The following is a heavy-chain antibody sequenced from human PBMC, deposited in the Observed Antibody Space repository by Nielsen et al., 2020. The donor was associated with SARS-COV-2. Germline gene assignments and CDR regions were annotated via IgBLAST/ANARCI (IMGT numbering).Heavy chain of an antibody. CDR1: GFTFNSYA. J-gene: IGHJ6*02. V-gene: IGHV3-23*01. Sequence: GGSLRLSCTASGFTFNSYAMTWVRQAPGKGLDWVSTISGSGGNTYYADSVKGRFTISRDNAKNSLYLKMNSLRDEDTAVYYCARDRLRPYYYYYGMDVWGQGTTVTVSS. D-gene: IGHD5-12*01. CDR3: ARDRLRPYYYYYGMDV. CDR2: ISGSGGNT.